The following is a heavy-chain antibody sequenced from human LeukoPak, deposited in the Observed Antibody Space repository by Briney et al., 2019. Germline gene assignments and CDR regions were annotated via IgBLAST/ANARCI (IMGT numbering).Heavy chain of an antibody. D-gene: IGHD6-6*01. V-gene: IGHV1-2*02. CDR3: ARALIAARPGVYYYYGMDV. CDR1: GYTFTGYY. Sequence: ASVKVSCKASGYTFTGYYMHWVRQAPGQGLEWMGWINPNSGGTNYAQKFQGRVTMTRDTSISTAYMELSRLRSDDTAAYYCARALIAARPGVYYYYGMDVWGQGTTVTVSS. CDR2: INPNSGGT. J-gene: IGHJ6*02.